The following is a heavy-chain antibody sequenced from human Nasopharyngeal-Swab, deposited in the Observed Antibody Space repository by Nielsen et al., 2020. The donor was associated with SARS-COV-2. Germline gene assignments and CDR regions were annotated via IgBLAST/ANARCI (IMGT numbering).Heavy chain of an antibody. CDR1: GGSISSGSYY. D-gene: IGHD6-6*01. J-gene: IGHJ3*02. V-gene: IGHV4-61*02. CDR3: ARLKAPSPRDDDAFDI. CDR2: IYTSGST. Sequence: LRLSCTVSGGSISSGSYYWSWIRQPAGKGLEWIGRIYTSGSTNYNPSLKSRVTISVDTSKNQLSLKLSSVTAADTAVYYCARLKAPSPRDDDAFDIWGQGTMVTVSS.